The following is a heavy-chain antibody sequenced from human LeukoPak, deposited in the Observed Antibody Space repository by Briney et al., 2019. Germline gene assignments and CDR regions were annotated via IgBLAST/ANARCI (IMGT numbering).Heavy chain of an antibody. V-gene: IGHV4-31*03. CDR2: IYYSGST. CDR3: ARGGDWLFDY. D-gene: IGHD2-21*02. J-gene: IGHJ4*02. CDR1: GGSISSGGYY. Sequence: SETLSLTCTVSGGSISSGGYYWSWIRQHPGKGLEWIGYIYYSGSTYYNPSLKSRVTISVDTSKNQFSLELNSVTAADTAVYYCARGGDWLFDYWGQGIPVTVSS.